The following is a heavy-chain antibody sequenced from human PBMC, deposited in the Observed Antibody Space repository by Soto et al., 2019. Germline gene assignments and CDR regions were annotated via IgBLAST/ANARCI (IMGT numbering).Heavy chain of an antibody. CDR3: ARLAYDSSGYYYFDY. CDR2: INAGNGNT. J-gene: IGHJ4*02. Sequence: ASVKVSCKASGYTFTSYAMHWVRQAPGQRLEWMGWINAGNGNTKYSQKFQGRVTITRDTSASTAYMELSSLRSEDTAVYYCARLAYDSSGYYYFDYWGQGTLVTVSS. D-gene: IGHD3-22*01. CDR1: GYTFTSYA. V-gene: IGHV1-3*01.